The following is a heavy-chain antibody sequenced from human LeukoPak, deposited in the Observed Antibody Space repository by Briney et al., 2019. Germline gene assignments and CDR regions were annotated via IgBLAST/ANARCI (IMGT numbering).Heavy chain of an antibody. V-gene: IGHV4-59*11. CDR3: ARRRGNNGYDLEDYYMDV. CDR1: GGSISSHY. J-gene: IGHJ6*03. Sequence: SETLSLTCTVSGGSISSHYWSWIRQPPGKGLEWIGYIYYSGSTNYNPSLKSRVTISVDTSKNQFSLKLSSVTAADTAVYYCARRRGNNGYDLEDYYMDVWGKGTTVTVSS. D-gene: IGHD5-12*01. CDR2: IYYSGST.